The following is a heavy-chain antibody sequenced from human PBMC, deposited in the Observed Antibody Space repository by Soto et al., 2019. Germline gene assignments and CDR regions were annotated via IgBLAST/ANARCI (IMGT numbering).Heavy chain of an antibody. CDR2: INSDGSST. CDR1: GFTFSSYL. V-gene: IGHV3-74*01. J-gene: IGHJ3*02. D-gene: IGHD6-19*01. CDR3: ARVRMAGDFDI. Sequence: EVQLVESGGGLVQPGGSLRLSCAASGFTFSSYLMHWVRQAPGKGLVWVSRINSDGSSTTYADSVKGRFTISRDSDKNTLYLRMNCLRAEDTAVYYCARVRMAGDFDIWGQGTMVTVSS.